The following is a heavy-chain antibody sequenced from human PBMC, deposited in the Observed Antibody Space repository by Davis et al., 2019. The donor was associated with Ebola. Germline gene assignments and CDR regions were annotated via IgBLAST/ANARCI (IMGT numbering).Heavy chain of an antibody. J-gene: IGHJ6*02. Sequence: LRLSCTVSGGSISSDGYCWTWIRQHPGKGLEWIGYIYSTGSTDYNPSLKSRVTISLDTSNNQFSLRLSSAIAADTAVYYCARTLKDPYYYYGLDVWGQGTSVTVSS. V-gene: IGHV4-31*03. CDR3: ARTLKDPYYYYGLDV. CDR1: GGSISSDGYC. CDR2: IYSTGST.